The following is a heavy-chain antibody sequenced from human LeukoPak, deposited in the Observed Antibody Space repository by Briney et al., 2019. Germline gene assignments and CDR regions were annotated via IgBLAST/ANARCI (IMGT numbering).Heavy chain of an antibody. D-gene: IGHD3-3*01. CDR2: ISASGSNK. J-gene: IGHJ5*02. CDR1: GFTFSSHA. CDR3: AKRNDFWSGYYPFDP. Sequence: GGSLRLSCAASGFTFSSHAMSWVRQAPGKGLEWVSAISASGSNKEYADSVRGRFTISRDNSKNTLYLQMNSLRAEDTAVYYCAKRNDFWSGYYPFDPWGQGTPVTVSS. V-gene: IGHV3-23*01.